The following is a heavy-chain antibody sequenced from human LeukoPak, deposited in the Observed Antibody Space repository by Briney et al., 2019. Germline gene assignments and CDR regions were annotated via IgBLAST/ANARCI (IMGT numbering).Heavy chain of an antibody. CDR2: IRSKAYGGTT. V-gene: IGHV3-49*04. Sequence: GGSLRLSCTASGFTFGDYGMNWVRQAPGKGLEWVSFIRSKAYGGTTEYAASVKGRFTMSRDDSKSIAYLQMNSLKTEDTAVYYCTGSFGELTFFDYWGQETLVTVSS. D-gene: IGHD3-10*01. CDR3: TGSFGELTFFDY. CDR1: GFTFGDYG. J-gene: IGHJ4*02.